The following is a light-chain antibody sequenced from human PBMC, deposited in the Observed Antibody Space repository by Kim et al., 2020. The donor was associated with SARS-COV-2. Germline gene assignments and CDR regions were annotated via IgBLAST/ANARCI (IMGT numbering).Light chain of an antibody. CDR3: SAWDNSLSSWV. J-gene: IGLJ3*02. CDR2: RND. V-gene: IGLV10-54*01. CDR1: RNNVGDRG. Sequence: QAGLTQPPSVSKGLRQTATLTCTGNRNNVGDRGATWLQQHRGQPPRLLSHRNDNRPSGVSERFSASRSGNTASLTITGLQPEDEGDYFCSAWDNSLSSWVFGGGTKLTVL.